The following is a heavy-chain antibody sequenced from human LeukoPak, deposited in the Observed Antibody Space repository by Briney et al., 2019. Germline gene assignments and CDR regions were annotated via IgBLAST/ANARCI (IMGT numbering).Heavy chain of an antibody. D-gene: IGHD6-6*01. J-gene: IGHJ4*02. V-gene: IGHV6-1*01. CDR3: ARDRVAARPGVYYFDY. Sequence: SQTLSLTCAISGDSVSSNSAAWNWIRQSPSRGLEWLGRTYYRSKWYNDYAVSVKSRITINPDTSKDQFSLQLNSVTPEDTAVYYCARDRVAARPGVYYFDYWGQGTLVTVSS. CDR2: TYYRSKWYN. CDR1: GDSVSSNSAA.